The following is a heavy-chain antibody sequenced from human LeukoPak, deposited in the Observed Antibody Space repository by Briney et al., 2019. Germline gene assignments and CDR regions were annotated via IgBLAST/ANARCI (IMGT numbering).Heavy chain of an antibody. D-gene: IGHD6-25*01. J-gene: IGHJ4*02. Sequence: PGGSLRLSCAASGLTFSSYAMSWVRQAPGKGLEWVSLISGSGGSTYYADSVKGRFTISRDNSKNTLHLQMSSLRAEDTAVYYCASGAAIAAAPWDHWGQGTLVTVSS. CDR2: ISGSGGST. CDR1: GLTFSSYA. CDR3: ASGAAIAAAPWDH. V-gene: IGHV3-23*01.